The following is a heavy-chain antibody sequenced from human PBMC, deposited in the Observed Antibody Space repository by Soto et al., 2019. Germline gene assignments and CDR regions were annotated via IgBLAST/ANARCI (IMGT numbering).Heavy chain of an antibody. CDR1: GGSINSYY. D-gene: IGHD2-2*01. CDR3: ARFEYQLPWSYWFVP. J-gene: IGHJ5*02. Sequence: HVQLQESGPGLVKPSETLSLTCTVSGGSINSYYWSWIRQPPGKGLEWIGYIYYSGSTNYNPSLKCRVTVSVYPSRNPFALKLSSVDAADTAGYYCARFEYQLPWSYWFVPRGHGTLPTVSS. CDR2: IYYSGST. V-gene: IGHV4-59*01.